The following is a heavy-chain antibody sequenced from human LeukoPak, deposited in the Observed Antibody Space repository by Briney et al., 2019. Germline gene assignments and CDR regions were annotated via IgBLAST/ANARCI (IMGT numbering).Heavy chain of an antibody. D-gene: IGHD3-10*01. Sequence: PGGSLRLSCAASGFTVSSNYMSWVRQAPGKGLEWVANIKQDGSEKCYVDSVKGRFTISRDNAKNSLYLQMNSLRAEDTAVYYCARDLMVRGTTSGYYYYGMDVWGQGTTVTVSS. V-gene: IGHV3-7*01. CDR2: IKQDGSEK. J-gene: IGHJ6*02. CDR1: GFTVSSNY. CDR3: ARDLMVRGTTSGYYYYGMDV.